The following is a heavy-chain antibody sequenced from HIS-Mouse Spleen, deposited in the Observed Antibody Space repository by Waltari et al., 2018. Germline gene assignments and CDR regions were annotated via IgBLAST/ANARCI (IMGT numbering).Heavy chain of an antibody. CDR2: INHSGST. Sequence: QVQLQQWGAGLLKPSETLSLTCAVYGGSFSGYYWSWIRQPPGKGLEWIGEINHSGSTNYNPSLKSRVTISVDTSKNQFSLKLGSVTAADTAVYYCASNNIAAAGTRGVFDYWGQGTLVTVSS. V-gene: IGHV4-34*01. D-gene: IGHD6-13*01. CDR3: ASNNIAAAGTRGVFDY. J-gene: IGHJ4*02. CDR1: GGSFSGYY.